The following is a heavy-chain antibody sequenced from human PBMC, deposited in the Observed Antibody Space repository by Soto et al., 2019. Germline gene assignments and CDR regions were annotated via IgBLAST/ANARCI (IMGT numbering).Heavy chain of an antibody. V-gene: IGHV3-30-3*01. CDR1: GFTFSTNV. D-gene: IGHD6-25*01. CDR2: MSPNGAEK. J-gene: IGHJ4*02. CDR3: AIDIIPAAPDHFDY. Sequence: QVQLVESGGDVVQPGTSLRLSCAASGFTFSTNVLHWVRQAPGNGLEWVAVMSPNGAEKYYTKSVKGRFTISRDNAKNTLLLEMKSMTREDTVDYYCAIDIIPAAPDHFDYWGQVPLVTLSS.